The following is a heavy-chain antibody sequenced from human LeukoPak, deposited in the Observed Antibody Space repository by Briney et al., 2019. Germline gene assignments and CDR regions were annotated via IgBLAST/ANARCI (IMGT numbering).Heavy chain of an antibody. J-gene: IGHJ3*02. CDR2: IYYSGGT. D-gene: IGHD2-21*02. CDR1: GGSISSYY. V-gene: IGHV4-59*01. CDR3: TRELAYCGGDCYSGAFDI. Sequence: PSETLSLTCTVSGGSISSYYWSWIRQPPGKGLEWIGYIYYSGGTNYNPSLKSRVTISVDTSENQFSLKLSSVTAADTAVYYCTRELAYCGGDCYSGAFDIWGQGTMVTVSS.